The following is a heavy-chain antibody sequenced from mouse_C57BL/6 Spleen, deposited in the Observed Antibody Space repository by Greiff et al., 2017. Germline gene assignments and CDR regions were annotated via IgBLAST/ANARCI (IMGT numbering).Heavy chain of an antibody. J-gene: IGHJ1*03. V-gene: IGHV1-69*01. CDR2: IDPSDSYT. D-gene: IGHD1-1*01. CDR3: ARIGHYYGSSYRWYFDV. Sequence: VQLQQPGAELVMPGASVKLSCKASGYTFTSYWMHWVKQRPGPGLEWIGEIDPSDSYTNYNQKFKGKSTLTVDKSSSTAYMQLSSLTSEDSAVYYCARIGHYYGSSYRWYFDVWGTGTTVTVSS. CDR1: GYTFTSYW.